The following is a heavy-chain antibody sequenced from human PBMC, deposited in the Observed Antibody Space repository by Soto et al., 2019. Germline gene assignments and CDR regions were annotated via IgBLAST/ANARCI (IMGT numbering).Heavy chain of an antibody. CDR2: IKQDGSEK. CDR3: ARALSYSNSWYYFDY. J-gene: IGHJ4*02. CDR1: GFTFSSYW. V-gene: IGHV3-7*03. Sequence: GGSLRLSCAASGFTFSSYWMSWVRQAPGKGLEWVANIKQDGSEKYYVDSVKSRFTISRDNAKNSLYLQMNSLRAEDTAVYYCARALSYSNSWYYFDYWGQGTLVTVSS. D-gene: IGHD6-13*01.